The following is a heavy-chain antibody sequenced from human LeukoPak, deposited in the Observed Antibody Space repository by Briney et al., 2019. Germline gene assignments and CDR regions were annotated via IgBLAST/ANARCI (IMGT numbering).Heavy chain of an antibody. V-gene: IGHV3-7*01. CDR2: MKQDGSEK. CDR1: GFTFSSYW. CDR3: ARDRTMVRGVDYYYYYMDV. Sequence: GGSLRLSCAASGFTFSSYWMSWVRQAPGKGLEWVANMKQDGSEKYYVDSVKGRFTISRDNAKNSLYLQMNSLRAEDTAVYYCARDRTMVRGVDYYYYYMDVWGKGTTVTISS. D-gene: IGHD3-10*01. J-gene: IGHJ6*03.